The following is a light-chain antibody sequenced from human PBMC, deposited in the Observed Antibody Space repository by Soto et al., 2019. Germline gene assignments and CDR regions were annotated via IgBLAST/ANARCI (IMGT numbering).Light chain of an antibody. CDR1: QSVSRN. J-gene: IGKJ4*01. CDR2: GAS. Sequence: EIVMTQSPATLSVPQGERVTLSCRASQSVSRNLAWYQQIPGQAPRLLIYGASTRATGIPARFSGSGSGTEFTLTISLLQSEDFAVYYCQQYNNWPPLAFGGGTKVEIK. V-gene: IGKV3-15*01. CDR3: QQYNNWPPLA.